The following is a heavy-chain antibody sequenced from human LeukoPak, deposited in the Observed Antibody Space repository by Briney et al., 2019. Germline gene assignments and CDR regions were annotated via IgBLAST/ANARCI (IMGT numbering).Heavy chain of an antibody. CDR2: IYTSGST. J-gene: IGHJ4*02. CDR1: GGSISSYY. CDR3: ARSSVSYSSSWEFDY. V-gene: IGHV4-4*07. D-gene: IGHD6-13*01. Sequence: PSETLSLTCTVSGGSISSYYWSWIRQPAGKGLEWIGRIYTSGSTNYNPSLKSRATMSVDTSKNQFSLKLSSVTAADTAVYYCARSSVSYSSSWEFDYWGQGTLVTVSS.